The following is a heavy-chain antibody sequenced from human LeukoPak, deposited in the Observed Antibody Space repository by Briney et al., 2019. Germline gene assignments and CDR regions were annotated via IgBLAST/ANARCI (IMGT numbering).Heavy chain of an antibody. V-gene: IGHV1-46*01. Sequence: GASVKVSCKASGYTFTNHYMHWVRQAPGQGLEWMGIINPSGGTTSYAQKFQGRVTMTRDTSTSTVYMELSSLRSEDTAVYYCARDPEVTLVRGAAYYMDVWGKGTTVTVSS. J-gene: IGHJ6*03. D-gene: IGHD3-10*01. CDR3: ARDPEVTLVRGAAYYMDV. CDR1: GYTFTNHY. CDR2: INPSGGTT.